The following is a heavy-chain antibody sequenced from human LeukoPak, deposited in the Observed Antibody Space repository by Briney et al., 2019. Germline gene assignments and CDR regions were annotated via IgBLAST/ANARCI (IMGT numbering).Heavy chain of an antibody. CDR2: IYSGGST. Sequence: PGGSLRLSCAASGFTVSSNYMRWVRQAPGKGLEWVSVIYSGGSTYYADSVKGRFTISRDNSKNTLYLQMNSLRAEDTAVYYCAKLIVVVPAVDFDYWGQGTLVTVSS. D-gene: IGHD2-2*01. J-gene: IGHJ4*02. CDR1: GFTVSSNY. CDR3: AKLIVVVPAVDFDY. V-gene: IGHV3-53*05.